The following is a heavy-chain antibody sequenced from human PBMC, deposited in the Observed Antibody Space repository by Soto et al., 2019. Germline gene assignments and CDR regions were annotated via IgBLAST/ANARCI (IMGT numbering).Heavy chain of an antibody. CDR1: GYTFTSYD. CDR3: ARRGYSSSWYSYYYYGMDV. CDR2: MNPNSGNT. J-gene: IGHJ6*02. Sequence: QVQLVQSGAEVKKPGASVKVSCKASGYTFTSYDINWVRQATGQGLEWMGWMNPNSGNTGYAQKFQGRVTMTRNTSICTAYMELSSLRSEDTAVYYCARRGYSSSWYSYYYYGMDVWGQGTTVTVSS. D-gene: IGHD6-13*01. V-gene: IGHV1-8*01.